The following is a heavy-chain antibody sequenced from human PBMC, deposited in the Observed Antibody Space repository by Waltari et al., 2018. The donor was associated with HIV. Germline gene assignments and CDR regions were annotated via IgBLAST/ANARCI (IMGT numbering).Heavy chain of an antibody. CDR1: GLHFNNNA. CDR3: AGRSDCLVNALEF. J-gene: IGHJ4*02. V-gene: IGHV1-3*01. Sequence: QVQLVQSGAEVKKPGPSVKVSCRAYGLHFNNNAVHWRRQAPRQGLEWFGCINVGTREGRYSPVFQGIVCLTRYTSETPVIMELRILNAEDTAVYCGAGRSDCLVNALEFWGQGTRVTV. D-gene: IGHD2-21*02. CDR2: INVGTREG.